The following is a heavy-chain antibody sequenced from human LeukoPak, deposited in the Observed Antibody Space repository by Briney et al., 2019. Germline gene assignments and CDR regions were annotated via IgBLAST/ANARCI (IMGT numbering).Heavy chain of an antibody. Sequence: SQTLSLTCAVSGGSISSGGYSWSWIRQPPGKGLEWIGYIYHSGSTYYNPSLKSRVTISVDRSKNQFSLKLSSVTAADTAVYYCARGAVLYYYGMDVWGQGTTVTVSS. CDR1: GGSISSGGYS. V-gene: IGHV4-30-2*01. CDR2: IYHSGST. D-gene: IGHD2/OR15-2a*01. CDR3: ARGAVLYYYGMDV. J-gene: IGHJ6*02.